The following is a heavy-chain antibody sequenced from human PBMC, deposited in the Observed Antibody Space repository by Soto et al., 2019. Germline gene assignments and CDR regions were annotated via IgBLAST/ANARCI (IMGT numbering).Heavy chain of an antibody. V-gene: IGHV3-30-3*01. Sequence: QVQLVESGGGVVQPGRSLRLSCAASGFTFSSYAMHWVRRAPGKGLEWMAVMSYDGSNKYYADSVKGRFTISRDNSKNTLDMQMNSLRPEDTALYYCARDGRAYWVQGTLVIVSS. D-gene: IGHD1-26*01. CDR1: GFTFSSYA. CDR3: ARDGRAY. J-gene: IGHJ4*02. CDR2: MSYDGSNK.